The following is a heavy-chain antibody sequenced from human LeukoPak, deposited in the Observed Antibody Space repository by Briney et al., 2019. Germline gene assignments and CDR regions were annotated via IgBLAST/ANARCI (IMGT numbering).Heavy chain of an antibody. CDR1: GFIFSSHA. CDR3: AKRKEVGDTRRGLLDY. J-gene: IGHJ4*02. V-gene: IGHV3-23*01. CDR2: VSLSGGST. Sequence: GGSLRLSCAASGFIFSSHAMSGVRQAPGKGLEWVSSVSLSGGSTYYADSVKDRFTISRDNSKDTLYLQMNGLRAEDTAIYYCAKRKEVGDTRRGLLDYWGQGTLVTVSS. D-gene: IGHD1-26*01.